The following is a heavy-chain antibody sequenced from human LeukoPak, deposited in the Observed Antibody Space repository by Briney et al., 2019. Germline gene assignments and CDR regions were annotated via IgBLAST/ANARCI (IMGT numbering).Heavy chain of an antibody. J-gene: IGHJ5*02. D-gene: IGHD3-10*01. CDR3: ARRTKRGRWFDP. Sequence: SETLSLTCAVYGGSFSGYYWSWIRQPPGKGLEWIGEINHSGSTNYNPSLKSRVTISVDTSKNQFSLKLSSVTAADTAVYYCARRTKRGRWFDPWGQGTLVTVSS. CDR1: GGSFSGYY. CDR2: INHSGST. V-gene: IGHV4-34*01.